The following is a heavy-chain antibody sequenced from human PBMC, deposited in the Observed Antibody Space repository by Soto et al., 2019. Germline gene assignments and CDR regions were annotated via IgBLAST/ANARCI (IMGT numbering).Heavy chain of an antibody. CDR3: ARDRNDYGDYGLNY. CDR2: IYYSGST. J-gene: IGHJ4*02. CDR1: GGSISSGGYY. V-gene: IGHV4-31*03. Sequence: QVQLQESGPGLVKPSQTLSLTCTVSGGSISSGGYYWSWIRQHPGKGLEWIGYIYYSGSTYYNPSIKSRVTISVDTSKNQFSLKLSSVTAADTAVYYCARDRNDYGDYGLNYWGQGTLVTVSS. D-gene: IGHD4-17*01.